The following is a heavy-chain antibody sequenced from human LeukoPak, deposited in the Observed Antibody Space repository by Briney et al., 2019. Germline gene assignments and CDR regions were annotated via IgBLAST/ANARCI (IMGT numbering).Heavy chain of an antibody. Sequence: ASVKVSCKASGYTFTGYYMHWVRQAPGQGLEWMGWINPNSGGTNYAQKLQGRVTMTRDTSISTAYMELSRLRSDDTAVYYCARGGGIAVAPSDYWGQGTLVTVSS. V-gene: IGHV1-2*02. D-gene: IGHD6-19*01. CDR2: INPNSGGT. J-gene: IGHJ4*02. CDR1: GYTFTGYY. CDR3: ARGGGIAVAPSDY.